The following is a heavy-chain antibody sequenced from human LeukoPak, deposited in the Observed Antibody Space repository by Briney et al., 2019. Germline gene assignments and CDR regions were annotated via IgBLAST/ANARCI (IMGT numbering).Heavy chain of an antibody. CDR2: MNPNSGRT. CDR3: TRETSSRYFDY. Sequence: ASVKVSCKASGYTLTSHDINWVRQATGQGLEWMVWMNPNSGRTGYAQNFQGRITITRNTSISTAYMELSSLRSEDTAVYYCTRETSSRYFDYWGQGTLVTVSS. V-gene: IGHV1-8*01. CDR1: GYTLTSHD. J-gene: IGHJ4*02.